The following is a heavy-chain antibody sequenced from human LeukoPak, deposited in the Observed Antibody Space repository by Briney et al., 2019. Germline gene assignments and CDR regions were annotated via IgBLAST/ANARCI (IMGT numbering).Heavy chain of an antibody. CDR2: LNTYSGDT. D-gene: IGHD6-13*01. Sequence: ASVKDSCKASGYPFTNYDINWVGQATGQGLEWMGWLNTYSGDTGYAQKFRGRVTITRNTSISTAYMEVSSLRSEDTAVYYCAKGGSSSWIDYWGQGTLVTVSS. CDR1: GYPFTNYD. V-gene: IGHV1-8*03. J-gene: IGHJ4*02. CDR3: AKGGSSSWIDY.